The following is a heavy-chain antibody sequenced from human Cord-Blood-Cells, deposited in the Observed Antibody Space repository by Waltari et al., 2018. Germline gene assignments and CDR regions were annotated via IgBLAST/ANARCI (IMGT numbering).Heavy chain of an antibody. CDR2: INHSGST. V-gene: IGHV4-34*01. J-gene: IGHJ4*02. D-gene: IGHD2-8*02. Sequence: GEINHSGSTNYNPSLKSRVTISVDTSKNQFSLKLSSVTAADTAVYYCAREVDRIVLVVYTIPTFDYWGQGTLVTVSS. CDR3: AREVDRIVLVVYTIPTFDY.